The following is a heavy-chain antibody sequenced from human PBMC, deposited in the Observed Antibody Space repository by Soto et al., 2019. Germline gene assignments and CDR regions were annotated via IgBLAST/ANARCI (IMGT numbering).Heavy chain of an antibody. D-gene: IGHD7-27*01. V-gene: IGHV5-10-1*01. CDR3: ARELGYGMDV. CDR1: GYSFTSYW. Sequence: VTISCKGSGYSFTSYWTSWVRQMPGKGLEWMGSIDPSDSYTNYSPSFQGHVTISADKSISTAYLQWSSLKASDTAVYYCARELGYGMDVWGQGTTVTVSS. J-gene: IGHJ6*02. CDR2: IDPSDSYT.